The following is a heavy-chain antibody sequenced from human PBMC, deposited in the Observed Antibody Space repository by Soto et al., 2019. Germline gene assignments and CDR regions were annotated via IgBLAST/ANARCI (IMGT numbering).Heavy chain of an antibody. D-gene: IGHD3-3*01. V-gene: IGHV3-74*01. CDR3: GSVCEN. CDR2: ICPDGSGT. CDR1: GFTFSNYW. Sequence: EVEVVESGGGLVQPGGSLRLSCAASGFTFSNYWMHWVRQVPGRGLVWVSRICPDGSGTSYADSVKGRFTISRDNAKNTVYLQMNRVTADDTAVYYFGSVCENLGHGTLVTVSS. J-gene: IGHJ4*01.